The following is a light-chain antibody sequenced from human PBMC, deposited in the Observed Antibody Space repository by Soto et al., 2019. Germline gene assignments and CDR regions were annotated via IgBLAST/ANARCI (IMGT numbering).Light chain of an antibody. Sequence: QSALTQPASVSGSPGQSITISCTGTSSDVGGYNYVSWYQQHPGKAPKLKIYEVSNRPSGVSNRFSGSKSGNTASLTISGLQAEDEADYYCSSYTSSSLWVFGGGTKLTVL. CDR3: SSYTSSSLWV. V-gene: IGLV2-14*01. CDR2: EVS. CDR1: SSDVGGYNY. J-gene: IGLJ3*02.